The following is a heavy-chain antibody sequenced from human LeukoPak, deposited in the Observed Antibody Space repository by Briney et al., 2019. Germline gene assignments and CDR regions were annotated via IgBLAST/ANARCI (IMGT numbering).Heavy chain of an antibody. CDR1: XXS. Sequence: XXSWXWVXXXXXXXXXXXXYIYHSGSTYYNPSLKSRVTISVDRSKNQFSLKLSSVTAADTAVYYCARASKVLRFLEWLDWGQGTLVTVSS. J-gene: IGHJ4*02. CDR2: IYHSGST. D-gene: IGHD3-3*01. CDR3: ARASKVLRFLEWLD. V-gene: IGHV4-30-2*01.